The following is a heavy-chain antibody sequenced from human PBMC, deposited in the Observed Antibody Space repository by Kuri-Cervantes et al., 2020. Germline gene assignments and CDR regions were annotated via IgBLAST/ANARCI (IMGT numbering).Heavy chain of an antibody. CDR1: GYTFTSYG. V-gene: IGHV1-18*01. CDR2: ISAYNGNT. J-gene: IGHJ4*02. Sequence: ASVKVSCKASGYTFTSYGISWVRQAPGQGREWMGWISAYNGNTNYAQKLQGRVTMTTDTSTSTAYMELRSLRSDDTAVYYCASEIYYDSSGYLLNYWGQGTPVTVSS. CDR3: ASEIYYDSSGYLLNY. D-gene: IGHD3-22*01.